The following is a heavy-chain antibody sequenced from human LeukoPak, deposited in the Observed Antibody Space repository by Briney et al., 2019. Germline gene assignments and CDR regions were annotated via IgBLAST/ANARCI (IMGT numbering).Heavy chain of an antibody. J-gene: IGHJ4*02. CDR1: GYTFTGYY. V-gene: IGHV1-2*02. D-gene: IGHD6-6*01. CDR3: ARVAGIAARPDF. CDR2: INPNSGDT. Sequence: ASVKVSCKASGYTFTGYYMHWVRQALGQGLEWMGWINPNSGDTNYPQKFQGRVTMTRDMSISAAFMELSRLTSDDPAVYYCARVAGIAARPDFWGQGTLVTVSS.